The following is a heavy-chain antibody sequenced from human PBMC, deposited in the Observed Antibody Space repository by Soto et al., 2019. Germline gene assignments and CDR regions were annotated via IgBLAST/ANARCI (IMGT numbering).Heavy chain of an antibody. CDR1: GGSISSGGYY. V-gene: IGHV4-31*03. J-gene: IGHJ4*02. Sequence: SETLSLTCTVSGGSISSGGYYWSWILHHPGKGLEWIGYIYYSGSTYYNPSLKSRVTISVDTSKNQFSLKLSSVTAADTAVYYCARSGYSYGPNPLLYWGQGTLVTVSS. CDR2: IYYSGST. CDR3: ARSGYSYGPNPLLY. D-gene: IGHD5-18*01.